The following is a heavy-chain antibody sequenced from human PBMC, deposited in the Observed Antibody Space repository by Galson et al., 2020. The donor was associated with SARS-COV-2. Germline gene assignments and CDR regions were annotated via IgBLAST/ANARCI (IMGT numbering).Heavy chain of an antibody. CDR3: ARAGGVSYYYGMDV. D-gene: IGHD3-16*01. J-gene: IGHJ6*02. Sequence: GGSLRLSCAASGFTFSSYAMHWVRQAPGKGLEWVAVISYDGSNKYYADSVKGRFTISRDNSKNTLYLQMNSLRAEDTAVYYCARAGGVSYYYGMDVWGQGTTVTVSS. CDR1: GFTFSSYA. V-gene: IGHV3-30-3*01. CDR2: ISYDGSNK.